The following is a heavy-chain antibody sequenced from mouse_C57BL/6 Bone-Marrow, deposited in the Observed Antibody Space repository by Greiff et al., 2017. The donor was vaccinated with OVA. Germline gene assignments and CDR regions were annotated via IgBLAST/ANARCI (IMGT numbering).Heavy chain of an antibody. CDR3: ARRANWYWYFDV. V-gene: IGHV1-55*01. J-gene: IGHJ1*03. D-gene: IGHD4-1*01. CDR2: IYPGSGST. Sequence: QVHVKQPGAELVKPGASVKMSCKASGYTFTSYWITWVKQRPGQGLEWIGDIYPGSGSTNYNEKFKSKATLTVDTSSSTAYMQLSSLTSEDSAVYYCARRANWYWYFDVWGTGTTVTVSS. CDR1: GYTFTSYW.